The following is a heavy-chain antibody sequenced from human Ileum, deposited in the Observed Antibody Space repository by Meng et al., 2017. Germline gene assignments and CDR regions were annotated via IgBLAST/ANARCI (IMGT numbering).Heavy chain of an antibody. CDR3: AKDIRRDGHSGYDSSFGS. J-gene: IGHJ4*02. Sequence: GGSLRLSCAASGFIFDDYAMHWVRQAPGKGLEWVAGISWNSGYIEYGDSVKGRFTLSRDNAKNSLYLQMDSLRAEDTAFYYCAKDIRRDGHSGYDSSFGSWGQGNLVTVSS. CDR2: ISWNSGYI. V-gene: IGHV3-9*01. CDR1: GFIFDDYA. D-gene: IGHD3-22*01.